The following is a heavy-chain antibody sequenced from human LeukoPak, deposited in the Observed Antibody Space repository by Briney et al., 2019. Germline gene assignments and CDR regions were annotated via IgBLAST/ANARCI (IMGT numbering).Heavy chain of an antibody. CDR3: ARAKGSYDILTGYYMDWFDP. J-gene: IGHJ5*02. Sequence: GTLRLSCAASGFTFSNFGMSWVRQAPGKGLEWIGSIYYSGSTYYNPSLKSRVTISVDTSKNQFSLKLSSVTAADTAVYYCARAKGSYDILTGYYMDWFDPWGQGTLVTVSS. CDR2: IYYSGST. V-gene: IGHV4-39*07. D-gene: IGHD3-9*01. CDR1: GFTFSNFGM.